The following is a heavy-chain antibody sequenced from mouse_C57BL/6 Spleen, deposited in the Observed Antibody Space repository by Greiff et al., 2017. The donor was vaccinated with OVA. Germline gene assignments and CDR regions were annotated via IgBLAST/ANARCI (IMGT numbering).Heavy chain of an antibody. CDR2: IWGVGST. J-gene: IGHJ4*01. V-gene: IGHV2-6*01. CDR1: GFSLTSYG. Sequence: VKLVESGPGLVAPSQSLSITCTVSGFSLTSYGVDWVRQSPGTGLEWLGVIWGVGSTNYNSALKSRLSISKDNSKSQVFLTMNSLQTDDTAMYYCSSDYGSSYAMDYWRQGTSVTVSS. CDR3: SSDYGSSYAMDY. D-gene: IGHD1-1*01.